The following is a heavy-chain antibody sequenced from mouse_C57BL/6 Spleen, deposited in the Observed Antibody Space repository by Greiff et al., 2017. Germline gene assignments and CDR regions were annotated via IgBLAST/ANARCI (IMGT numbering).Heavy chain of an antibody. V-gene: IGHV5-16*02. J-gene: IGHJ4*01. CDR3: ARRPGTGAMDY. CDR1: GFTFSDYY. CDR2: INYDGSST. D-gene: IGHD4-1*01. Sequence: EVHLVESEGGLVQPGSSMKLSCTASGFTFSDYYMAWVRQVPEKGLEWVANINYDGSSTYYLDSLKSRFIISRDKAKNILYLQMSMLKSEDTATYYWARRPGTGAMDYWGQGTSVTVSS.